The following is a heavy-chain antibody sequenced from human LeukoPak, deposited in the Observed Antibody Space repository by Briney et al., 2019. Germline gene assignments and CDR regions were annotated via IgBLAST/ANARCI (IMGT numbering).Heavy chain of an antibody. CDR3: ARDLWDYYDSSGYSKY. CDR2: ISAYNGHT. D-gene: IGHD3-22*01. J-gene: IGHJ4*02. V-gene: IGHV1-18*01. Sequence: ASVKVSCKASGYTFNTYGITWVRQAPGQGLEYMGWISAYNGHTNYAQKVQGRVTMTTDTSTSTAYMELRSLRSDDTAVYYCARDLWDYYDSSGYSKYWGQGTLVTVSS. CDR1: GYTFNTYG.